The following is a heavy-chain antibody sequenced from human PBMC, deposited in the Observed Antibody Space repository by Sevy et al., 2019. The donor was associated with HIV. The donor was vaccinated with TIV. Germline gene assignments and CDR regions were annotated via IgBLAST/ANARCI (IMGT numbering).Heavy chain of an antibody. CDR2: ISSSSNYI. CDR3: ARVKAYCSGGSCYSTMGADV. Sequence: GGSLRLSCAVSGFTFSTYSMTWVRQAPGKGLEWVSSISSSSNYIYYPHSVKGRFTISRDNAKNSLYLQMNSLRAEDTAVYYCARVKAYCSGGSCYSTMGADVWGQGTTVTVSS. D-gene: IGHD2-15*01. V-gene: IGHV3-21*01. CDR1: GFTFSTYS. J-gene: IGHJ6*02.